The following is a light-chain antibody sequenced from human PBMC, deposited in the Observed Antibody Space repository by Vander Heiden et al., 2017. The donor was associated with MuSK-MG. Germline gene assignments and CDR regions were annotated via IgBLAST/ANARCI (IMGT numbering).Light chain of an antibody. J-gene: IGKJ3*01. CDR3: QHDHNFPFT. V-gene: IGKV3-15*01. CDR1: QSISNN. CDR2: GAS. Sequence: EILMTQSPDTVSVSPGERVTLSCRASQSISNNVAWYQQKPGQAPRLLIYGASTRATGIPARFSGSGSGTEFTHTISSLQSEDSAVYHCQHDHNFPFTFGHGTKVDIK.